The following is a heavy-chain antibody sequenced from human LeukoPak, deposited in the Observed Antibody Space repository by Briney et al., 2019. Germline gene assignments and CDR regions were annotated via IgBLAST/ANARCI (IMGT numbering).Heavy chain of an antibody. CDR1: GFPVSSNY. D-gene: IGHD2-8*01. Sequence: GGPLRLSCAASGFPVSSNYVSWVRQAPGKGGEGVSGIYSGGGTYYADSVKGRFDISRDNSKNTLYLQMNSLRAEDTAVYYCARDWVQYDLPRYSDCWGQGALVTVSS. J-gene: IGHJ4*02. V-gene: IGHV3-66*01. CDR2: IYSGGGT. CDR3: ARDWVQYDLPRYSDC.